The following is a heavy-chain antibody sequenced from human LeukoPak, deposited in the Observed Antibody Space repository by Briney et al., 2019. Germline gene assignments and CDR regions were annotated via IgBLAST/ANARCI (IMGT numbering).Heavy chain of an antibody. CDR2: IWYDGSNK. J-gene: IGHJ4*02. Sequence: PGGSLRLSCAASGFTFSSYGMHWVRQAPGKGLEWVAVIWYDGSNKYYADSVKGRFTISRDNSKNTLYLQMNSLRAEDTAVYYCARSNQLLGLVLDYWGQGTLVTVSS. CDR3: ARSNQLLGLVLDY. D-gene: IGHD2-2*01. CDR1: GFTFSSYG. V-gene: IGHV3-33*01.